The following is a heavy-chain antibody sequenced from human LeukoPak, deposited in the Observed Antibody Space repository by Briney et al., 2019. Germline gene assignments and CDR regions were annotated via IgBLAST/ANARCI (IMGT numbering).Heavy chain of an antibody. J-gene: IGHJ4*02. V-gene: IGHV4-39*01. CDR3: ARAPTHDY. CDR1: GDSISSSIYY. Sequence: SETLSLTCTVFGDSISSSIYYWGWIRQPPGKGLEWIGSIYYSGSTYYNPSLKSRVTKSVDTSKNQFSLKLSSVTAADTAVYYCARAPTHDYWGQGTLVTVSS. CDR2: IYYSGST.